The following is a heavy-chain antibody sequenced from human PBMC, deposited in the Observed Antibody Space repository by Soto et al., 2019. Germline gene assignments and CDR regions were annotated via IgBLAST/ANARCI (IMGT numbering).Heavy chain of an antibody. CDR2: IDGSAVST. D-gene: IGHD5-18*01. J-gene: IGHJ4*02. Sequence: EVQLVESGGGLVQPGGSLRLSCAASGFKFYSYGMNWVRQAPGKGLEWVSGIDGSAVSTYYADSVKGRFAISRDNSGNTLYLQINSLRVEDTAVYYCAEEGARIHEKIDHWGQGTLVTVSS. V-gene: IGHV3-23*04. CDR3: AEEGARIHEKIDH. CDR1: GFKFYSYG.